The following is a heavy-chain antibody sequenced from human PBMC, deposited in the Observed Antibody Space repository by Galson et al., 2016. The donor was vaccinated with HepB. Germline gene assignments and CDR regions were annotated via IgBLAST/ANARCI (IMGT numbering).Heavy chain of an antibody. J-gene: IGHJ4*02. CDR2: INAGNGNT. V-gene: IGHV1-3*01. D-gene: IGHD3-10*01. CDR3: ARDLHPTEQLLWVGELLKY. Sequence: SVKVSCKASGYTFSTYAMHWVRQAPGQRLEWMGWINAGNGNTKYSQKFQGRVTITRDTSASTAYMELSSLRSEDTAVYYCARDLHPTEQLLWVGELLKYWGPGTLVTVSS. CDR1: GYTFSTYA.